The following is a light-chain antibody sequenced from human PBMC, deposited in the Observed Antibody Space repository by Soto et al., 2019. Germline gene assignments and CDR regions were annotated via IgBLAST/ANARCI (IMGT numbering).Light chain of an antibody. CDR1: SSHVGGYNY. J-gene: IGLJ1*01. V-gene: IGLV2-14*01. CDR3: SSYTSSSTLV. Sequence: HSALTQPDSVSGSPGQSITISCTGTSSHVGGYNYVSWYQQDPGKAPKLMIYDVSNRPSGVSNRFSGSKSGNTASLTISGLQAEDEADYYCSSYTSSSTLVFGTGTKVTVL. CDR2: DVS.